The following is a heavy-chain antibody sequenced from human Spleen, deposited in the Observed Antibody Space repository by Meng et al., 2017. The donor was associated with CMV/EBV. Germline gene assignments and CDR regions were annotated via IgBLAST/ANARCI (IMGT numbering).Heavy chain of an antibody. CDR1: GYTFTSYY. J-gene: IGHJ4*02. Sequence: ASVKVSCKASGYTFTSYYMHWVRQAPGQGLEWMGIINPSGGSTSYAQKFQGRVTMTRDTSTSTVYMELSSLRSEDTAVYYCAREPGGYCSSTSCVPPFDYWGQGTLVTVSS. D-gene: IGHD2-2*01. CDR3: AREPGGYCSSTSCVPPFDY. V-gene: IGHV1-46*01. CDR2: INPSGGST.